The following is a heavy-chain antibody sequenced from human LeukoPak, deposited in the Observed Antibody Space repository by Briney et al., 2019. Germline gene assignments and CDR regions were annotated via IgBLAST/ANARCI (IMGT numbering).Heavy chain of an antibody. CDR2: IKEDGSEK. CDR1: GFTFSGAW. J-gene: IGHJ4*02. D-gene: IGHD6-13*01. V-gene: IGHV3-7*01. Sequence: QSGGSLRLSCAASGFTFSGAWMSWVRQAPGKGLEWVANIKEDGSEKHYVDSVNGRFTISRDNAKNSVYLQMNSLRAEDTAVYYCTRIMNSSPDYWGQGTLVTVSS. CDR3: TRIMNSSPDY.